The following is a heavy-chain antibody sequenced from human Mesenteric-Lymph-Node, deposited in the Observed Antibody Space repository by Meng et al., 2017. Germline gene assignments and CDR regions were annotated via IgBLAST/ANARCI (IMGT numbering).Heavy chain of an antibody. CDR1: GFTFDDYA. Sequence: GGSLRLSCAASGFTFDDYAMHWVRQAPGKGLEWVSLISWDGGSTYYADSVKGRFTISRDNSKNSLYLQMNSLRAEDTALYYCAKDIYPLSIAAAGAYDYWGQGTLVTVSS. V-gene: IGHV3-43D*03. D-gene: IGHD6-13*01. J-gene: IGHJ4*02. CDR2: ISWDGGST. CDR3: AKDIYPLSIAAAGAYDY.